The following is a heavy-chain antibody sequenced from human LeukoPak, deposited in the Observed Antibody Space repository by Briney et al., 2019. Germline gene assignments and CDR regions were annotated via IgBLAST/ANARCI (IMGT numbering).Heavy chain of an antibody. J-gene: IGHJ4*02. CDR3: ATSLYCSSTSCYGDSDY. V-gene: IGHV3-23*01. CDR2: SSGSGGST. D-gene: IGHD2-2*01. CDR1: GFTFSSYA. Sequence: GGSLRLSCAASGFTFSSYAMSWVRQAPGKGLEWVSASSGSGGSTYYADSVKGRFTISRDNSKNTLYLQMNSLRAEDTAVYYCATSLYCSSTSCYGDSDYWGQGTLVTVSS.